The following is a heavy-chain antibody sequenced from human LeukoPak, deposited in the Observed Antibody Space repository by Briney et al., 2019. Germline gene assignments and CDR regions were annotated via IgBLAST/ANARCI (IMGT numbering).Heavy chain of an antibody. CDR2: IYPGDSES. CDR1: GYSFTNYW. J-gene: IGHJ3*02. V-gene: IGHV5-51*01. CDR3: ARPRDGYLTDAFDI. Sequence: GESLKISCKGSGYSFTNYWIGWVRQMPGKGLEWMGIIYPGDSESRYSPSFQGQVAISADKSISTAYLQWSSLKASDTAMYYCARPRDGYLTDAFDIWGQGTMVTVSS. D-gene: IGHD5-24*01.